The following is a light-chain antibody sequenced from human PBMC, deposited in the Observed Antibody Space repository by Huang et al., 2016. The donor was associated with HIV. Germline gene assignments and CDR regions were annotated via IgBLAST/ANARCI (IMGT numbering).Light chain of an antibody. Sequence: ERVMTQSPDTLSVSPGERATLYCRASQCVSSNLAWYQQKPGQAPRLLGYGASTRVSDIPARFSGSGSGTEFTLTISSLQSEDSAVYYCQQYNNWPRTFGQGTKLEIK. V-gene: IGKV3-15*01. CDR2: GAS. CDR1: QCVSSN. CDR3: QQYNNWPRT. J-gene: IGKJ2*01.